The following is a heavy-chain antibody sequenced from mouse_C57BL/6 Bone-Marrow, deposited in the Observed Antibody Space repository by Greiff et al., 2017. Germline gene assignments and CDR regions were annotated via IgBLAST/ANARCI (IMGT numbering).Heavy chain of an antibody. CDR1: GYTFTRYW. CDR2: IHPNSGST. V-gene: IGHV1-64*01. Sequence: VQLQQPGAELVKPGASVKLSCKASGYTFTRYWMHWVKQRPGQGLEWIGMIHPNSGSTNYNEKFKSKATLTVDKSSSTAYMQLSSLTSEDSAVYYCARSGSSPWYFDVWGTGTTVTVSS. CDR3: ARSGSSPWYFDV. D-gene: IGHD1-1*01. J-gene: IGHJ1*03.